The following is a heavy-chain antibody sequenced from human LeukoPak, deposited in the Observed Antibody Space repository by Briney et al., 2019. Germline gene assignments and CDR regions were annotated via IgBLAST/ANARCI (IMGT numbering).Heavy chain of an antibody. V-gene: IGHV4-4*07. J-gene: IGHJ5*02. CDR1: GGSISSYY. Sequence: SETLSLTCTVSGGSISSYYWSWIRQPAGKGLEWIGRIYTSGSTNYNPSLKSRVTISVDTSKNQFSLKLSSVTAADTAVYYCARDSRDYYDSSGYYYDWFDPWGQGTLVTVSS. CDR3: ARDSRDYYDSSGYYYDWFDP. D-gene: IGHD3-22*01. CDR2: IYTSGST.